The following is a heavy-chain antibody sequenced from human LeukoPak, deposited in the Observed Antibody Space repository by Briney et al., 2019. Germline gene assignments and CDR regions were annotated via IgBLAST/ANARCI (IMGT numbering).Heavy chain of an antibody. CDR1: GFTFSSYS. CDR2: ISSRSSYI. D-gene: IGHD3-22*01. J-gene: IGHJ4*02. V-gene: IGHV3-21*01. Sequence: GGSLRLSCAASGFTFSSYSMNWVRQAPGKGLEWVSCISSRSSYIYYADSVKGRFTISRDNAKNSLYLQMNSLRAEDTAVYYCARDFREYYYDSSGQGSYWGQGTLVTVSS. CDR3: ARDFREYYYDSSGQGSY.